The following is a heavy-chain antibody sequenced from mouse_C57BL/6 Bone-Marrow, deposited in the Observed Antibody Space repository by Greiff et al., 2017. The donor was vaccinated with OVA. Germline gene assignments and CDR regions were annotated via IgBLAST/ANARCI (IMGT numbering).Heavy chain of an antibody. CDR1: GFTFSNYW. J-gene: IGHJ2*01. CDR3: TGGGFDY. V-gene: IGHV6-3*01. Sequence: EVKLEESGGGLVQPGGSMKLSCVASGFTFSNYWMNWVRQSPEQGLEWVAQIRLKSDNYATHYAESVKGRFTISRDDSKSSVYLQMNNLRAEETGIYYCTGGGFDYWGQGTTLTVSS. CDR2: IRLKSDNYAT.